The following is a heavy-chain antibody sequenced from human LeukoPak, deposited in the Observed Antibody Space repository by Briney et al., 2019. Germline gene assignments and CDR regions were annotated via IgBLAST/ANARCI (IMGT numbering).Heavy chain of an antibody. J-gene: IGHJ6*02. D-gene: IGHD3-3*01. CDR2: IYYSGST. CDR3: ASTSGYYDYYYGMDV. V-gene: IGHV4-59*01. CDR1: GGSISSYY. Sequence: SETLSLTCTVPGGSISSYYWSWIRQPPGKGLEWIGYIYYSGSTNYNPSLKSRVTISVDTSKNQFSLKLSSVTAADTAVYYCASTSGYYDYYYGMDVWGQGTTVTVSS.